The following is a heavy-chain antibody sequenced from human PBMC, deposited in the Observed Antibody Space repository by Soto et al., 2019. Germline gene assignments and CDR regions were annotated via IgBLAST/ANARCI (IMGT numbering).Heavy chain of an antibody. Sequence: LSLTCTVSGGSISSYYWGWIRQSPGKGLEWIGYISFNGYTNYNPSLESRVTISVDTSKNQFYLKLSSVTAADTAVYYCARDLSYYDSSGYYHGTPYGMDVWGQGTTVTVSS. CDR2: ISFNGYT. V-gene: IGHV4-59*01. CDR1: GGSISSYY. D-gene: IGHD3-22*01. J-gene: IGHJ6*02. CDR3: ARDLSYYDSSGYYHGTPYGMDV.